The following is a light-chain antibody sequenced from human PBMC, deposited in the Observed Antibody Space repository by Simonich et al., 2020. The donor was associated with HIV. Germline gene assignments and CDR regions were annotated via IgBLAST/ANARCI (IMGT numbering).Light chain of an antibody. CDR2: GAS. CDR3: QQYNNWPMYT. CDR1: QSVSSN. V-gene: IGKV3-15*01. J-gene: IGKJ2*01. Sequence: EIVMTQSPATLSVSPGDRATLSCRASQSVSSNLAWYQQKPGQAPRLLIYGASTRASGIPARFSGSGSGTDFTLTISSLQSEDFAVYYCQQYNNWPMYTFGQGTKLEIK.